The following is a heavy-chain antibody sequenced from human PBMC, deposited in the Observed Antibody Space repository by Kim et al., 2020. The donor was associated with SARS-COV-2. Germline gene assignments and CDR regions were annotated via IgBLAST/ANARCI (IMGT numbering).Heavy chain of an antibody. J-gene: IGHJ4*02. Sequence: GGSLRLSCAAYGSTFGSYAMSWVRQAPGKGLEWVAAISGSGGSTYYADSVKGRFTISRDNSKNTLYLQRNSLRAEDTAVYYWAKLMRGTNGATSFDYWGQGTLVTVSS. D-gene: IGHD5-12*01. CDR1: GSTFGSYA. V-gene: IGHV3-23*01. CDR2: ISGSGGST. CDR3: AKLMRGTNGATSFDY.